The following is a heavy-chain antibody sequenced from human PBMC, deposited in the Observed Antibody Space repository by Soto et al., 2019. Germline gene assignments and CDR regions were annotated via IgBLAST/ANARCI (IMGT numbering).Heavy chain of an antibody. V-gene: IGHV1-18*01. CDR1: GYTFITYG. D-gene: IGHD1-1*01. CDR2: ISAYNGNT. Sequence: QVQLVQSGAEVKKPGASVKVSCKASGYTFITYGINWVRQAPGQGLEWMAWISAYNGNTYYAQNFQGRVTITTATSTNTAYMELRSLRPDYTAIYYCARGTYNDFWGQGTLVPVSS. CDR3: ARGTYNDF. J-gene: IGHJ4*02.